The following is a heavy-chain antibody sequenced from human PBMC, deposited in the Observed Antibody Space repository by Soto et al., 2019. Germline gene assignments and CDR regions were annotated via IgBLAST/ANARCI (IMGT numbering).Heavy chain of an antibody. CDR2: INSDGSST. CDR1: GFTFSSYW. CDR3: ARIQLWLEWPMGFDP. Sequence: HPGGSLRLSCASSGFTFSSYWMHWVRQAPGKGLAWVSRINSDGSSTSYADSVKGRFTISRDNAKNTLYLQMNSLRAEDTAVYYCARIQLWLEWPMGFDPWGQGTLVTVSS. V-gene: IGHV3-74*01. D-gene: IGHD5-18*01. J-gene: IGHJ5*02.